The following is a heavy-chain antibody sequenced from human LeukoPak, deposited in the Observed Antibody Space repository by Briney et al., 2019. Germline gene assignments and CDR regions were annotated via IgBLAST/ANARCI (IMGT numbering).Heavy chain of an antibody. Sequence: GGSLRLSCAASGFTFSSYSMNWVRQAPGKGLEWVSSISSSSSYIYYADSVKGRFTISRDNAKNSLYLQMNSLRAEDTAVYYCASELGTYYYDSSAAGAFDIWGQGTMVTVSS. J-gene: IGHJ3*02. CDR2: ISSSSSYI. D-gene: IGHD3-22*01. V-gene: IGHV3-21*01. CDR3: ASELGTYYYDSSAAGAFDI. CDR1: GFTFSSYS.